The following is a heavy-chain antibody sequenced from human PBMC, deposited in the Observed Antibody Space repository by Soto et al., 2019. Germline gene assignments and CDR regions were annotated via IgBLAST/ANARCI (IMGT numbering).Heavy chain of an antibody. CDR3: AKVVSGGELDY. Sequence: SETLALTCPVSGGSISGYYWSWIRQPPGKVLEWIGYIYYSGSTNYNPSLKSRVTISVDTSKKQFSLSLTSVTAADTAVYFCAKVVSGGELDYWGLGSMVTVSS. J-gene: IGHJ4*02. D-gene: IGHD6-25*01. CDR2: IYYSGST. V-gene: IGHV4-59*01. CDR1: GGSISGYY.